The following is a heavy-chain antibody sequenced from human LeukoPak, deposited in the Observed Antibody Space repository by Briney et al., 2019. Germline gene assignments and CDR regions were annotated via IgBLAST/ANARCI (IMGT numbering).Heavy chain of an antibody. J-gene: IGHJ4*02. CDR3: AKLLAAGYYFDY. CDR1: GFTFSSYS. Sequence: GGSLRLSCAASGFTFSSYSMNWVRQAPGKGLEWVSPISSSSSYIYYADSVKGRFTISRDNAKNSLYLQMNSLRAEDTAVYYCAKLLAAGYYFDYWGQGTLVTVSS. D-gene: IGHD6-13*01. V-gene: IGHV3-21*01. CDR2: ISSSSSYI.